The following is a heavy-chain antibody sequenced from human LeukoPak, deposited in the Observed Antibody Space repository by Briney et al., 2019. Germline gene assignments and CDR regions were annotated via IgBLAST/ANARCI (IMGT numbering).Heavy chain of an antibody. D-gene: IGHD3-10*01. V-gene: IGHV4-4*07. CDR1: GGSISSYY. Sequence: SETLSPTCTVPGGSISSYYWSWIRQPAGKGLEWIGRIYTSGSTNYNPSLKSRVTMSVDTSKNQFSLKLSSVTAADTAVYYCARGIYYYGSGRGVNWFDPWGQGTLVTVSS. CDR3: ARGIYYYGSGRGVNWFDP. J-gene: IGHJ5*02. CDR2: IYTSGST.